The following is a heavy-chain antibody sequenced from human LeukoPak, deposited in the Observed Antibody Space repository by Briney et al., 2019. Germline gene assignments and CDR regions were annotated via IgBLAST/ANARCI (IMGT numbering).Heavy chain of an antibody. CDR3: ARDKEQLAPDY. Sequence: GGSLRLSCAASGFTSSSYRMSWGRQAPGKGLEWVANIKQDGSEKYYVDSVKGRFTISRDNAKNSLYLQMNSLRAEDTAVYYCARDKEQLAPDYWGQGTLVTVSS. CDR1: GFTSSSYR. V-gene: IGHV3-7*01. CDR2: IKQDGSEK. J-gene: IGHJ4*02. D-gene: IGHD6-6*01.